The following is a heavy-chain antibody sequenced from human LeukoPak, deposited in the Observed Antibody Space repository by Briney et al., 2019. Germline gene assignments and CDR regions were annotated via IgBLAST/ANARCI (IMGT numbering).Heavy chain of an antibody. CDR1: GGSISSGSYN. CDR2: IYTSGST. V-gene: IGHV4-61*02. D-gene: IGHD5-18*01. CDR3: ARLRYSYGFFDY. Sequence: SQTLSLTCTVSGGSISSGSYNWSSIRQPAGKGLDWIGRIYTSGSTNYNPSLKSRVTISVDKSKNQFSLKLSSVAAADTAVYYCARLRYSYGFFDYWGQGTLVTVSS. J-gene: IGHJ4*02.